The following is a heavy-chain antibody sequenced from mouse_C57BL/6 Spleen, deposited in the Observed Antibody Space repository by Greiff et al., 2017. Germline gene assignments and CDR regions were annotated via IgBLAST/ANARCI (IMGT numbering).Heavy chain of an antibody. CDR3: ARRGIYDGYYVEY. D-gene: IGHD2-3*01. V-gene: IGHV1-26*01. CDR2: INPNNGGT. CDR1: GYTFTDYY. Sequence: VQLQQSGPELVKPGASVKISCKASGYTFTDYYMNWVKQSHGKSLEWIGDINPNNGGTSYNQKFKGKATLTVDKSSSTAYMELRSLTSEDSAVYYCARRGIYDGYYVEYWGQGTTLTVSS. J-gene: IGHJ2*01.